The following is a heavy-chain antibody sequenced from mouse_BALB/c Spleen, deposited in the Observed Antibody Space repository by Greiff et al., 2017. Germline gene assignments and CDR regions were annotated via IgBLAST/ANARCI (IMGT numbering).Heavy chain of an antibody. Sequence: VKLQESGPGLVAPSQSLSITCTVSGFSLTSYGVHWVRQPPGKGLEWLGVIWAGGSTNYNSALMSRLSISKDNSKSQVFLKMNSLQTDDTAMYYCARGEISYYYAMDYWGQGTSVTVSS. J-gene: IGHJ4*01. CDR3: ARGEISYYYAMDY. CDR1: GFSLTSYG. CDR2: IWAGGST. V-gene: IGHV2-9*02.